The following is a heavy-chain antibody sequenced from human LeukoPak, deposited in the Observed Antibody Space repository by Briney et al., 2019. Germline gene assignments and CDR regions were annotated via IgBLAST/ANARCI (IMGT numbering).Heavy chain of an antibody. D-gene: IGHD2-2*01. V-gene: IGHV2-5*02. Sequence: SGPTLVKPTQTLTLTCTFSGFSLSTSGVGVGWIRQPPGKALEWPALIYWDDDKRYSPSLKSRLTITKDTSKNQVVLTMTNMDPVDTATYYCAHQIVVVPAAMSSGWFDPWGQGTLVTVSS. CDR3: AHQIVVVPAAMSSGWFDP. CDR2: IYWDDDK. J-gene: IGHJ5*02. CDR1: GFSLSTSGVG.